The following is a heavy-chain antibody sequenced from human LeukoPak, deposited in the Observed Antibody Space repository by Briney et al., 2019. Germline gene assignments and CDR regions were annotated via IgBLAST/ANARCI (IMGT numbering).Heavy chain of an antibody. CDR1: GFTFSSYS. D-gene: IGHD3-16*02. V-gene: IGHV3-21*01. J-gene: IGHJ4*02. CDR2: ISSSSSYI. Sequence: GGSLGLSCAASGFTFSSYSMNWVRQAPGKGLEWVSSISSSSSYIYYADSVKGRFTISRDNAKNSLYLQMSSLRAEDTAVYYCARAGYDYVWGSYRDGDYFDYWGQGTLVTVSS. CDR3: ARAGYDYVWGSYRDGDYFDY.